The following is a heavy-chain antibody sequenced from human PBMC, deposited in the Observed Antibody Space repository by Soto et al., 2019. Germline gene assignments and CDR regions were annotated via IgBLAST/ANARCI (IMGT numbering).Heavy chain of an antibody. CDR2: ISYDGSNK. V-gene: IGHV3-30-3*01. Sequence: QVQLVESGGGVVQPGRSLRLSCAASGFTFSSYAMHWVRQAPGKGLEWVAVISYDGSNKYYADSVKGRFTISRDNSKNTLYLQMNSLRAEDTAVYYCYYYDNRASQEDYFDYWGQGTLVTVSS. D-gene: IGHD3-22*01. CDR1: GFTFSSYA. J-gene: IGHJ4*02. CDR3: YYYDNRASQEDYFDY.